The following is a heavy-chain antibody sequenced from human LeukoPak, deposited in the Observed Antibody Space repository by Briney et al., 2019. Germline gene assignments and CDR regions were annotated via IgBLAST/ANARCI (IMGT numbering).Heavy chain of an antibody. CDR1: GFTFSSYA. CDR3: ARDDSLGYCSSTSCYRDYGMDV. J-gene: IGHJ6*02. Sequence: TGGSLRLSCAASGFTFSSYAMSWVRQAPGKGLEWVSAISGSGGSTYYADSVKGRFTISRDNSKNTLYLQMNSLRAEDTAVYYCARDDSLGYCSSTSCYRDYGMDVWGQGTTVTVSS. V-gene: IGHV3-23*01. D-gene: IGHD2-2*02. CDR2: ISGSGGST.